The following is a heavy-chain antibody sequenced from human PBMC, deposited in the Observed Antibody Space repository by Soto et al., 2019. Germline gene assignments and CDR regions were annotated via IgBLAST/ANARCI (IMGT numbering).Heavy chain of an antibody. V-gene: IGHV3-30-3*01. J-gene: IGHJ6*02. CDR2: ISYDGSNK. D-gene: IGHD3-3*01. CDR1: GFTFSSYA. CDR3: ARGYDFWSGYYYPYGMDV. Sequence: HPGGSLRLSCAASGFTFSSYAMRWVRQAPGKGLEWVAVISYDGSNKNYADSVKGRFTISRDNSKNTLYLQMNSLRAGDTAVYYCARGYDFWSGYYYPYGMDVWGQGTTVTVSS.